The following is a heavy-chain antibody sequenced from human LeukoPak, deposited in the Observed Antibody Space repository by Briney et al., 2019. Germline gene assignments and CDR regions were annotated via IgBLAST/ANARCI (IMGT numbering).Heavy chain of an antibody. Sequence: ASVKVSFKASGYTFTSYYMHWVRQAPGQGLEWMGIINPSGGSTSYAQKFQGRVTMTRDTSTSTVYMELSSLRSEDTAVYYCARFSVAATDFDYWGQGTLVTVSS. CDR1: GYTFTSYY. CDR3: ARFSVAATDFDY. CDR2: INPSGGST. V-gene: IGHV1-46*01. D-gene: IGHD2-15*01. J-gene: IGHJ4*02.